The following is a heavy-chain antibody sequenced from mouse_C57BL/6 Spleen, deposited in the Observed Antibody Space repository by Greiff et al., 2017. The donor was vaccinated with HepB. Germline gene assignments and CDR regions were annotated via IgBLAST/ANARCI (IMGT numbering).Heavy chain of an antibody. CDR3: ASSGVWYFDV. D-gene: IGHD6-1*01. CDR1: GFTFSDYY. Sequence: EVKLMESGGGLVQPGGSLKLSCAASGFTFSDYYMYWVRQTPEKRLEWVAYISNGGGSTYYPDTVKGRFTISRDNAKNTLYLQMSRLKSEDTAMYYCASSGVWYFDVWGTGTTVTVSS. J-gene: IGHJ1*03. V-gene: IGHV5-12*01. CDR2: ISNGGGST.